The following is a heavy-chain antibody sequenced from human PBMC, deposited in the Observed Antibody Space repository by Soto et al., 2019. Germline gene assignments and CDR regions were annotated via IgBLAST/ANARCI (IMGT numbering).Heavy chain of an antibody. CDR2: IKSEADGGTT. D-gene: IGHD3-3*01. CDR3: TTYNFWSGSSNYYYLDV. Sequence: GGSLRLSCAASGFTFNNAWMSWARQTPGKGLEWVGRIKSEADGGTTEFAAPVKGRFTISSDDSKNTLYLQMNSLKTEDTAVYYCTTYNFWSGSSNYYYLDVWGKGTTVTVSS. CDR1: GFTFNNAW. J-gene: IGHJ6*03. V-gene: IGHV3-15*01.